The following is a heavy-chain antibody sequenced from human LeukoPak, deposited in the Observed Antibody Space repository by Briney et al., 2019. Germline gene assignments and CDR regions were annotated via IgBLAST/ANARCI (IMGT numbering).Heavy chain of an antibody. CDR3: ARTIVVVVAASQETASFDY. J-gene: IGHJ4*02. Sequence: GASVKVSCEASGYTFTSYGISWVRQAPGQGLEWMGWISAYNGNTNYAQKLQGRVTMTTDTSTSTAYMELRSLRSDDTAVYYCARTIVVVVAASQETASFDYWGQGTLVTVSS. CDR2: ISAYNGNT. D-gene: IGHD2-15*01. V-gene: IGHV1-18*01. CDR1: GYTFTSYG.